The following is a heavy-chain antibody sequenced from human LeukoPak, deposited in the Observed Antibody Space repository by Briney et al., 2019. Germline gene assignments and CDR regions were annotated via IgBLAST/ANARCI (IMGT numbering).Heavy chain of an antibody. Sequence: SETLSLTCTVSGGLISISTYYWGWIRQPPGKGLEWIGSIYYSGTTHYNPSLKSRVTISVDTSKNQFSLKLSSVTAADTAVYYCARMVRGLNFDYWGQGTLVTVSS. CDR3: ARMVRGLNFDY. D-gene: IGHD3-10*01. CDR2: IYYSGTT. J-gene: IGHJ4*02. V-gene: IGHV4-39*01. CDR1: GGLISISTYY.